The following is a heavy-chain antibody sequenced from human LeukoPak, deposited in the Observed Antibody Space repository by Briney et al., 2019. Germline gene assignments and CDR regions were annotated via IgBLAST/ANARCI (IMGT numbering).Heavy chain of an antibody. D-gene: IGHD3-22*01. V-gene: IGHV1-46*01. J-gene: IGHJ4*02. CDR1: GYTFTSYY. CDR3: AEDSSGYYYFDY. CDR2: INPSGGST. Sequence: ASVKVSCKASGYTFTSYYMHWARQAPGQGLEWMGIINPSGGSTSYAQKFQGRVTMTRDTSTSTVYMELSSLRSEDTAVYYGAEDSSGYYYFDYWGQGTLVTVSS.